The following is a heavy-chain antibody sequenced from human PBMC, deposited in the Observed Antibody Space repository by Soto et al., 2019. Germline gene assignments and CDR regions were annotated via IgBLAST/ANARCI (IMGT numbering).Heavy chain of an antibody. CDR2: IYYSGST. CDR3: ARGAVAGTFAY. Sequence: PSGTLSLTGTGAGGYISRYYWSWIRQAPGKGLEWIGYIYYSGSTNYNPSLKSRVSISVDTSKNQFSLKLSSVTAADTAVYHCARGAVAGTFAYWGQGTLVTVSS. D-gene: IGHD6-19*01. V-gene: IGHV4-59*01. J-gene: IGHJ4*02. CDR1: GGYISRYY.